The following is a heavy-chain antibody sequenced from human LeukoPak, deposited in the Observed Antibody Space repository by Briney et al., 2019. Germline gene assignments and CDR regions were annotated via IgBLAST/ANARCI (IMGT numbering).Heavy chain of an antibody. V-gene: IGHV3-23*01. D-gene: IGHD1-26*01. CDR2: ISGSGGST. Sequence: GGSLRLSCAASEFTFSSYSMSWVRQAPGKGLEWVSVISGSGGSTYYADSVKGRFTMSRDNSKNTLYLQMNSLRAEDTAVYYCAKASYSGSYRLDYWGQGTLVTVSS. CDR1: EFTFSSYS. CDR3: AKASYSGSYRLDY. J-gene: IGHJ4*02.